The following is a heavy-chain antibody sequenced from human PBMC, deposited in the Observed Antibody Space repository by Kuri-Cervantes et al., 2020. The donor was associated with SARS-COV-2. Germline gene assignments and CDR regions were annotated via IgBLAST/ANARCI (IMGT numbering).Heavy chain of an antibody. CDR1: GFTVSRNY. V-gene: IGHV3-21*01. CDR2: ISSISSFI. Sequence: GGSLRLSCAASGFTVSRNYMKWVRQAPGKGLEWVSSISSISSFIYYADAVKGRFTISRDNAKNSLYLQMNSLRAEDTAVYYCARETRSIQTEKYSSGWPLIDYWGQGTLVTVSS. D-gene: IGHD6-19*01. CDR3: ARETRSIQTEKYSSGWPLIDY. J-gene: IGHJ4*02.